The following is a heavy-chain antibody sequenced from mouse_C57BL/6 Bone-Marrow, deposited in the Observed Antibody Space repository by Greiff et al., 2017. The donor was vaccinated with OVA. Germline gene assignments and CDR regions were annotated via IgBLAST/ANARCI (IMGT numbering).Heavy chain of an antibody. CDR1: GFTFSDYG. V-gene: IGHV5-15*01. Sequence: EVQLVESRGGLVQPGGSLKLSCAASGFTFSDYGMAWVRQAPRKGPEWVAFISNLAYSIYYADTVTGRFTISRENAKNTLYLEMSSLRSEDTAMYYCARHSKLGWFAYWGQGTLVTVSA. D-gene: IGHD4-1*01. CDR2: ISNLAYSI. CDR3: ARHSKLGWFAY. J-gene: IGHJ3*01.